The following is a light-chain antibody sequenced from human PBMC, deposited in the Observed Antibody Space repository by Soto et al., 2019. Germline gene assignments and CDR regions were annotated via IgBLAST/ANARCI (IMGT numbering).Light chain of an antibody. CDR1: QSVGTY. CDR3: QQRSNGYT. V-gene: IGKV3-11*01. J-gene: IGKJ2*01. CDR2: DAS. Sequence: ETVLTQSPGTLSLSPGERATLSCRASQSVGTYLAWYQQKPGQAPRLLIYDASNRATGIPARFSGSGSGTDFTLTISSLEPEDFAVYYCQQRSNGYTFGQGTKLEIK.